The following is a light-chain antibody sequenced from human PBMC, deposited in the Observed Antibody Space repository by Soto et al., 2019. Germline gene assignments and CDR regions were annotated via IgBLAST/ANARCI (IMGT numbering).Light chain of an antibody. CDR1: QAVNTR. Sequence: EIVLTQSPATLSSFPGDRVTLSCRASQAVNTRLAWYQHKPGQAPRLLIYLTSNRAAGIPARFSGSGSGTEFTLTISSLQSEDFAVYYCQQYNNWPPTWTFGQGTKVDIK. J-gene: IGKJ1*01. CDR2: LTS. CDR3: QQYNNWPPTWT. V-gene: IGKV3D-15*01.